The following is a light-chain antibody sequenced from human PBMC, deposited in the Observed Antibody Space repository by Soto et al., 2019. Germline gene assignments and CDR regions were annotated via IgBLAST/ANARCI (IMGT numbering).Light chain of an antibody. CDR1: QSVSSY. CDR2: DSS. V-gene: IGKV3-11*01. Sequence: EIVLTQFPATLSLSPGDGATLSCRASQSVSSYLAWYQQKRGQAPRLLIYDSSNRATGIPARFSGSGAGTDFSLISSSLEPEDFAVYYCQQRSSWPLTFGGGTKVEIK. CDR3: QQRSSWPLT. J-gene: IGKJ4*01.